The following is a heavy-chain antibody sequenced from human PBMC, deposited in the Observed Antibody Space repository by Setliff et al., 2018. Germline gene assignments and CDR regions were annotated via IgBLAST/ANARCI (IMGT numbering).Heavy chain of an antibody. D-gene: IGHD3-10*01. Sequence: PSETLSLTCTVSGGSISSSSYYWGWIRQPPGKGLEWIGSIYYSGSTYYNPSLKSRVTISVDTSKNQFSLKLSSVTAADTAVYYCARQHPGKVLLWFGEIHYFDYWGQGTLVTVSS. J-gene: IGHJ4*02. CDR1: GGSISSSSYY. CDR3: ARQHPGKVLLWFGEIHYFDY. CDR2: IYYSGST. V-gene: IGHV4-39*01.